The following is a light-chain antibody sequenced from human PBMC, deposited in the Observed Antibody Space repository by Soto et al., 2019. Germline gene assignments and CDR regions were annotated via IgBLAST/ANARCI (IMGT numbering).Light chain of an antibody. V-gene: IGKV1-27*01. CDR2: AAS. Sequence: DIQMTQSPSSLSASVGARVTITCRTSQGMSNYLAWYQQKPGKVPKLLIYAASTLQSGVPSRFSGSGSGTDFTLTISSLQPEDVATYYCQKYNSAPLTVGGGPKVEI. CDR3: QKYNSAPLT. J-gene: IGKJ4*01. CDR1: QGMSNY.